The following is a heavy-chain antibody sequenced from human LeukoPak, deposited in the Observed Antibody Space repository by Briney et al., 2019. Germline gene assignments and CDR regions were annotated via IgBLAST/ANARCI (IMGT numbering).Heavy chain of an antibody. CDR3: AREEKEALPLTYYYYSSMDF. J-gene: IGHJ6*03. CDR2: IIPIFGTA. D-gene: IGHD6-6*01. Sequence: ASVKVSCKASGGTFSSYAISWVRQAPGQGLEWMGGIIPIFGTANYAQKFQGRVTITADKSTSTAYMELSSLRSEDTAVYYCAREEKEALPLTYYYYSSMDFWGKGTTVTVSS. V-gene: IGHV1-69*06. CDR1: GGTFSSYA.